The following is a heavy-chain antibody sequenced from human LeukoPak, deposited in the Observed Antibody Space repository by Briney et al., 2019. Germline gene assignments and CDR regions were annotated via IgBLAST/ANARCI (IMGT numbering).Heavy chain of an antibody. CDR1: GDFFASYA. CDR2: IIPVFDIP. CDR3: ARSSMYYFDY. D-gene: IGHD1-26*01. Sequence: GASVKVSCKASGDFFASYAISWVRQAPGQGLEWMGRIIPVFDIPNYVERFQDRVTITADKSTSTAYMELRSLRSDDTAVYYCARSSMYYFDYWGQGTLVTVSS. V-gene: IGHV1-69*04. J-gene: IGHJ4*02.